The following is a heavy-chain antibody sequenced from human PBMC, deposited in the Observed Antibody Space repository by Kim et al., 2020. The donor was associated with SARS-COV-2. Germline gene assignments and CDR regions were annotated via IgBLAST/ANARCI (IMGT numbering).Heavy chain of an antibody. CDR3: ARVRSVAVAGLLNWMLDP. D-gene: IGHD6-19*01. J-gene: IGHJ5*02. V-gene: IGHV4-59*01. Sequence: KSRVTISVDTSKNQFSLKLSSVTAADTAVYYCARVRSVAVAGLLNWMLDPWGQGTLVTVSS.